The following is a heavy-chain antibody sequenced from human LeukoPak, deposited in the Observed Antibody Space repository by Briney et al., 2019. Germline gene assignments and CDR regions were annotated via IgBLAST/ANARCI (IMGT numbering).Heavy chain of an antibody. CDR1: GFTFSSYW. CDR2: INSDGRST. CDR3: ARRYSYGYTDY. Sequence: AGSLRLSCAASGFTFSSYWMHWVRQAPGKGLVWVSRINSDGRSTSYADSVKGRFTISRDNAKYTLYLQMNSLRAEHTAVYYCARRYSYGYTDYWGQGTLVTVSS. J-gene: IGHJ4*02. V-gene: IGHV3-74*01. D-gene: IGHD5-18*01.